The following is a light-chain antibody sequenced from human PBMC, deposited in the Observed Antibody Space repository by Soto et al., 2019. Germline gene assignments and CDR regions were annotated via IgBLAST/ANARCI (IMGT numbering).Light chain of an antibody. CDR1: QGVSSS. Sequence: EIVRTQSPATLSVSPGERATLSCRASQGVSSSLAWYQQKPGQTPRLLIFGASTRATGIPARFSGSGSGTEFTLTISSLQPEDFAVYYCQQYAVWPPQTFGQGTKVDIK. CDR3: QQYAVWPPQT. V-gene: IGKV3-15*01. CDR2: GAS. J-gene: IGKJ1*01.